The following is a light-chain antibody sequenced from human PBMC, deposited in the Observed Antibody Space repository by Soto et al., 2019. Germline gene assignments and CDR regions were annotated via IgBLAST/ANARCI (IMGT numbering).Light chain of an antibody. V-gene: IGKV3-20*01. J-gene: IGKJ4*01. CDR2: GAS. CDR3: QQYGNSPLT. CDR1: QSVSSSY. Sequence: EIVLTQSPGTLSLSPGERATLSCRASQSVSSSYLAWYQQRPGQAPRLLIYGASNRATGIPDRFSGSGSETDFTLTISRLEPEDFAVYFCQQYGNSPLTFGGGTKVDI.